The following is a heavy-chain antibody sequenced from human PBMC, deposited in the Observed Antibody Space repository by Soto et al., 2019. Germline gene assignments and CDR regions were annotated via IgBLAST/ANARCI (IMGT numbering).Heavy chain of an antibody. CDR2: IDPRDSET. CDR3: ARHFLLRGGHRPDY. D-gene: IGHD3-10*01. CDR1: GYIFTTYW. V-gene: IGHV5-51*01. J-gene: IGHJ4*02. Sequence: EVQLVQSAAEVKKPGDSLKISCKTSGYIFTTYWIGWVRQMPGKGLEGMGIIDPRDSETTYNPSFQGHVTISADKSLRTASLQWSSLKATDTAVYYCARHFLLRGGHRPDYWGQGTLVTVSS.